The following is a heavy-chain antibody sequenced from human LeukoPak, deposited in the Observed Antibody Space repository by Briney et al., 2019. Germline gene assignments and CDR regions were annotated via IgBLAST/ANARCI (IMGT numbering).Heavy chain of an antibody. V-gene: IGHV3-7*01. CDR3: ARGDFYDSSGYYYESRSFDY. CDR1: GFTFSSFC. J-gene: IGHJ4*02. Sequence: PGGSLRLSCAGSGFTFSSFCMSWVRQAPRKGLEWVANIKQDGGERSYVDSVKGRFSVSRDTAKVYLQMNNLRVEDTAVYFCARGDFYDSSGYYYESRSFDYWGQGILVTVSS. CDR2: IKQDGGER. D-gene: IGHD3-22*01.